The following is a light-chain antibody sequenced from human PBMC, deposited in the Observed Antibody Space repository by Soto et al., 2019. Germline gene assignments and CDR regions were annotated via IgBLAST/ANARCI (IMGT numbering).Light chain of an antibody. J-gene: IGKJ4*01. CDR1: QGINNR. CDR2: AAS. Sequence: IQMHKSLSSLSASVGASLTITSRASQGINNRLGWYPQKPEKASKSLIYAASNLQSGVPSRFIGSGSGTDFTLTINNLQPEEFATYFCQEYDDYPLTVGRGTKVDIK. V-gene: IGKV1D-16*01. CDR3: QEYDDYPLT.